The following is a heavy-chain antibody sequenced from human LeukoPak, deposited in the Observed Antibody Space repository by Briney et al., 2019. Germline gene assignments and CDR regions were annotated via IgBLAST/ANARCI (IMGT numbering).Heavy chain of an antibody. CDR1: GYSISSGYY. CDR2: IYHSGST. D-gene: IGHD3-22*01. Sequence: TSETLSLTCTVSGYSISSGYYWGWIRQPPGKGLEWIGSIYHSGSTYYNSSLKSRVTISVDTSKNQFSLKLSSVTAADTAVYYCARDTENYYDSSGYYYVSFQHWGQGTLVTVSS. J-gene: IGHJ1*01. V-gene: IGHV4-38-2*02. CDR3: ARDTENYYDSSGYYYVSFQH.